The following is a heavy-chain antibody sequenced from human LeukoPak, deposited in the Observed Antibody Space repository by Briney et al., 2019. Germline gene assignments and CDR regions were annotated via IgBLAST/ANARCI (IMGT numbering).Heavy chain of an antibody. Sequence: GGSLRLSCAASGVTFSSYWMSWVRQAPGKGLEWVANIKQDGSEKYYVDSVKGRFTISRDNAKNSLYLQMNSLRAEDTAVYYCARDQQLVPRDAFDIWGQGTMVTVSS. J-gene: IGHJ3*02. CDR1: GVTFSSYW. V-gene: IGHV3-7*04. CDR2: IKQDGSEK. CDR3: ARDQQLVPRDAFDI. D-gene: IGHD6-13*01.